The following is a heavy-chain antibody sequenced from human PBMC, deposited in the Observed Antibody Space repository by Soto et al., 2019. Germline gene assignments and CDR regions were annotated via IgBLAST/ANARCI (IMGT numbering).Heavy chain of an antibody. Sequence: SETLSLTCTVSGTSVSYYYWSWIRQPPGKGLEWIGHVYDSGSTNYSPSLKSRVSMSLDTSTNQVSLNLSSVTPADTAIYYCARDRGTYDFVSSQWNGWFAPWGQGTLVTVSS. CDR1: GTSVSYYY. J-gene: IGHJ5*02. D-gene: IGHD1-1*01. V-gene: IGHV4-59*02. CDR2: VYDSGST. CDR3: ARDRGTYDFVSSQWNGWFAP.